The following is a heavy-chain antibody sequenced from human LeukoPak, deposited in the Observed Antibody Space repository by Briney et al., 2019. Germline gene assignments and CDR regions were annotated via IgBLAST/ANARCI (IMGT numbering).Heavy chain of an antibody. V-gene: IGHV1-69*04. J-gene: IGHJ4*02. D-gene: IGHD3-3*01. Sequence: ASVKVSCKASGGTFSSYAITWVRQAPGQGLEWMGRIIPMLGLTDYAQKFQGRVTMTEDTSTDTAYMELSSLRSEDTAVYYCATSLLRFLEWLPYWGQGTLVTVSS. CDR1: GGTFSSYA. CDR3: ATSLLRFLEWLPY. CDR2: IIPMLGLT.